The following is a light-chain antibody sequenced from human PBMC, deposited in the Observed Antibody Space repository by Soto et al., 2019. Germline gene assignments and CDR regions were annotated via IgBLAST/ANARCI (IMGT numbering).Light chain of an antibody. CDR3: QQSYITPLT. J-gene: IGKJ4*01. CDR2: AAS. V-gene: IGKV1-39*01. CDR1: QTIKTY. Sequence: DIQMTQSPSSLSASVGDRVSITCRASQTIKTYLNWYQQKPGKAPKLLIFAASDLQSGVPSRFSGSGSWKDFTLTISSLQPEDFATYYCQQSYITPLTFGGGTKVQIK.